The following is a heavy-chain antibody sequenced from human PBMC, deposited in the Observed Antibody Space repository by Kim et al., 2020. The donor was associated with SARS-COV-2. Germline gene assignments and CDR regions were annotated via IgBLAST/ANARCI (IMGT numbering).Heavy chain of an antibody. Sequence: ASVKVSCKASGYTFTSYDINWVRQATGQGLEWMGWMNPNSGTTGYAQKFQGRVTMTRNTSISTAYMELSSLRSEDTAVYYCARKHRDSPNWFDPWGQGTLVTGSS. D-gene: IGHD2-21*01. CDR3: ARKHRDSPNWFDP. CDR2: MNPNSGTT. V-gene: IGHV1-8*01. J-gene: IGHJ5*02. CDR1: GYTFTSYD.